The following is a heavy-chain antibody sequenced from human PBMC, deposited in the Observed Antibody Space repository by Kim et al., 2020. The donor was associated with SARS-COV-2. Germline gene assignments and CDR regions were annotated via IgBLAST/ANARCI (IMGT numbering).Heavy chain of an antibody. V-gene: IGHV1-18*04. CDR1: GYTFTSYG. CDR2: ISAYNGNT. J-gene: IGHJ4*02. CDR3: ARADYDILSIRGFFDY. D-gene: IGHD3-9*01. Sequence: ASVKVSCKASGYTFTSYGISWVRQAPGQGLEWMGWISAYNGNTNYAQKLQGRVTMTTDTSTSTAYMELRSLRSDDTAVYYCARADYDILSIRGFFDYWGQGTLVTVSS.